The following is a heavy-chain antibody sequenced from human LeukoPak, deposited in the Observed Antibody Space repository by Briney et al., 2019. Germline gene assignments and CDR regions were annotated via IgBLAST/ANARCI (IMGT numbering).Heavy chain of an antibody. CDR1: GGSISDYS. D-gene: IGHD3-10*01. CDR3: ASSRGIYWYFDL. Sequence: PSETLSLTCTVSGGSISDYSWSWIRQPPGKGLEWIGNIYYSGSTNYNPSLKSRVTISVDTSKNQFSLKLSSVTAADTAVYYCASSRGIYWYFDLWGRGTLVTVSS. J-gene: IGHJ2*01. V-gene: IGHV4-59*01. CDR2: IYYSGST.